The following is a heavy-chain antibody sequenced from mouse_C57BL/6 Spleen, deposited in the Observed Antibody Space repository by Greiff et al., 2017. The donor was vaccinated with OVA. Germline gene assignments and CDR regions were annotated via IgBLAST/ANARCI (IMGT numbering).Heavy chain of an antibody. D-gene: IGHD2-1*01. CDR1: GFTFSSYA. CDR3: ARAGGNYAFAY. V-gene: IGHV5-4*03. CDR2: ISDGGGYT. J-gene: IGHJ3*01. Sequence: EVMLVESGGGLVKPGGSLKLSCAASGFTFSSYAMSWVRQTPEKGLEWVATISDGGGYTYYPANVKGRSTISRDNAKNTLYLQMSHLKSEDTAMYYCARAGGNYAFAYWGQGTLVTVAA.